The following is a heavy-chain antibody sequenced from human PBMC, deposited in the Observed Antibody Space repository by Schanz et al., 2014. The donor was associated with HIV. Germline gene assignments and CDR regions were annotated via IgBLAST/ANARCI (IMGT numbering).Heavy chain of an antibody. Sequence: EVQLMESGGGLVKPGGSLRLSCAAGGFTSSDYTMNWVRQAPGKGLEWVSSISSSSGYIRYADSVRGRFTISRDNAKNSLYLQMNSLRAEDTAVYYCARDAARYFDWSYYFDFWGQGTLVTVSS. CDR1: GFTSSDYT. J-gene: IGHJ4*02. D-gene: IGHD3-9*01. CDR2: ISSSSGYI. CDR3: ARDAARYFDWSYYFDF. V-gene: IGHV3-21*01.